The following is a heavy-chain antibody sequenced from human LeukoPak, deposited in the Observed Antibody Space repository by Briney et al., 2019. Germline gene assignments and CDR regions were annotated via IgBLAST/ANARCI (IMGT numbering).Heavy chain of an antibody. V-gene: IGHV1-69*04. CDR1: GGIFSTYS. J-gene: IGHJ4*02. CDR3: ARVLY. CDR2: IIPVVGVI. Sequence: GSSVKVSCKASGGIFSTYSISWVRQAPGQGLEWMGRIIPVVGVINYAQTFQGRVTISADKATNTAYMELTNLTSDDTAIYYCARVLYWGQGTLVTVSS.